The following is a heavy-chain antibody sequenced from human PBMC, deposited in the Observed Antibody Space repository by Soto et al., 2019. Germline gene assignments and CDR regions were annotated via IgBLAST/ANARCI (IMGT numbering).Heavy chain of an antibody. CDR3: ARDLGRDGYNS. CDR1: GYTFTDYY. Sequence: QVQLVQSGAAVKKPGASVKVSCKASGYTFTDYYVHWVRQAPGQGLEWMGWINPNSGGTKSAQKFQGRVTMTRDTSISTAYMELSRLRSDDTAVYYCARDLGRDGYNSWGQGTLVTVSS. D-gene: IGHD5-12*01. J-gene: IGHJ5*02. CDR2: INPNSGGT. V-gene: IGHV1-2*02.